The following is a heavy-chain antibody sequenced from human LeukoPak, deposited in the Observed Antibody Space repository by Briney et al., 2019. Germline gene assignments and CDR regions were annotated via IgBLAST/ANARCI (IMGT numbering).Heavy chain of an antibody. J-gene: IGHJ4*02. D-gene: IGHD1/OR15-1a*01. CDR1: RFTFSSSW. V-gene: IGHV3-7*01. Sequence: GGSLRLSCVASRFTFSSSWMTWVRQAPGMGLERVANIKADGSGKYYVDSVRGRFSISRDNAKNSLYLQMNSLRAEDTAVYYCARNKRGDYWGQGTLVTVSS. CDR2: IKADGSGK. CDR3: ARNKRGDY.